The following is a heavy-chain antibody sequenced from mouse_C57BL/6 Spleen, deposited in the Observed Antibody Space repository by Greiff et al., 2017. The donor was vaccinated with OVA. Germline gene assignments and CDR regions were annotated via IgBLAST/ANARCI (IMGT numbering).Heavy chain of an antibody. CDR3: ARSRYSTLDY. D-gene: IGHD2-5*01. Sequence: QVQLQQSGAELVMPGASVKLSCKASGYTFTSYWMHWVKQRPGQGLEWIGEIDPSDSYTNYNQKFKGKSTLTVDKSSSTAYMQLSSLTSEDSAVYYCARSRYSTLDYWGQGTTLTVSS. CDR2: IDPSDSYT. CDR1: GYTFTSYW. J-gene: IGHJ2*01. V-gene: IGHV1-69*01.